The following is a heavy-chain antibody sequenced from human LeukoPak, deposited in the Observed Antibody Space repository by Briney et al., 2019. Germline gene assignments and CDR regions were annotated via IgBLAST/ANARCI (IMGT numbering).Heavy chain of an antibody. Sequence: GGSLTLSCAASGFTFSSYSMKWVRQVPGQGLEWVSSISSSSSYIYYADSVKGRFTISRDNAKSSLYLQMNSVGAEDTAVYYCARAGGAVAGKISDYYYYGMDLWGQGTRVTVSS. CDR1: GFTFSSYS. CDR2: ISSSSSYI. D-gene: IGHD6-19*01. J-gene: IGHJ6*02. V-gene: IGHV3-21*01. CDR3: ARAGGAVAGKISDYYYYGMDL.